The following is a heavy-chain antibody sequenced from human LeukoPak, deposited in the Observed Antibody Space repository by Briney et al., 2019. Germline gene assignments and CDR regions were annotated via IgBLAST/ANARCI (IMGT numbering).Heavy chain of an antibody. CDR3: ARNILFAFDI. Sequence: GGSLRLSCAAPGLTVSSSYMSWVRQAPGKGLEWVSIIYNDGSTYYADSMKGRFTISRDNSKNTLYLQVNSLRAEDTAMYYCARNILFAFDIWGQGTMVTVSS. V-gene: IGHV3-53*01. CDR2: IYNDGST. CDR1: GLTVSSSY. D-gene: IGHD2/OR15-2a*01. J-gene: IGHJ3*02.